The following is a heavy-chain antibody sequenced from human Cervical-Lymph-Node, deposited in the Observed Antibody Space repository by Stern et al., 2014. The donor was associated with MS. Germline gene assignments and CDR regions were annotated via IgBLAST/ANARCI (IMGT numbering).Heavy chain of an antibody. CDR2: IHYRGRP. CDR3: ARSDRLWGSFDY. Sequence: QVQLGQSGPGLVKPSQTLSLTCPVSGGSISRIGYYWTWIRQPPGNGLEWIGYIHYRGRPHSNPSLQSRVTIAAATSMVPFSLQLSSVTAADTAMYDCARSDRLWGSFDYWGQGTLVTVSP. V-gene: IGHV4-31*03. D-gene: IGHD3-16*01. CDR1: GGSISRIGYY. J-gene: IGHJ4*02.